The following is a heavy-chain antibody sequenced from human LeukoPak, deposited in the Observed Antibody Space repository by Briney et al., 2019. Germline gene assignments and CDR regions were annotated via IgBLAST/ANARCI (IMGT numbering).Heavy chain of an antibody. J-gene: IGHJ4*02. V-gene: IGHV1-2*02. CDR2: INTNSGVT. CDR1: GYTFTGYY. CDR3: ARDTGFPFFDF. Sequence: GASVKVSCKASGYTFTGYYLHWVRQAPGQGPEWMGKINTNSGVTDYAQNFQGRVTMTRDTSITTAYMELSRLTSDDTAVYHCARDTGFPFFDFWGQGTLVTVSS.